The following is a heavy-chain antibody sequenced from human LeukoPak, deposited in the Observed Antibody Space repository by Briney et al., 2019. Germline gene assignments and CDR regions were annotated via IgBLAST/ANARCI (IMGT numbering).Heavy chain of an antibody. Sequence: PGGSLRLSCAASGFTFSNAWMSWVRQAPGKGLEWVAVISYDGSNKYYADSVKGRFTISRDNSKNTLYLQMNSLRAEDTAVYYCAKDRVWNRLAYYMDVWGKGTTVTVSS. CDR1: GFTFSNAW. D-gene: IGHD1-1*01. CDR2: ISYDGSNK. V-gene: IGHV3-30*18. J-gene: IGHJ6*03. CDR3: AKDRVWNRLAYYMDV.